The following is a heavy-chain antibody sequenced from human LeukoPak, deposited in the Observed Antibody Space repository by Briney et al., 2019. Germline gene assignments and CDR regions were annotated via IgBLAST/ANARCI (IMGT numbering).Heavy chain of an antibody. J-gene: IGHJ6*02. CDR2: INWNSDTK. V-gene: IGHV3-9*01. D-gene: IGHD4-23*01. CDR3: AKDTGGNGAYFYAMDV. Sequence: GRSLRLSCVGSGFAFHNYAMHWVRRPPGKGLEWVSAINWNSDTKAYADSVKGRFTISRDRARNSSYLQMDSLRPEDTALYYCAKDTGGNGAYFYAMDVWGQGTSVTVSS. CDR1: GFAFHNYA.